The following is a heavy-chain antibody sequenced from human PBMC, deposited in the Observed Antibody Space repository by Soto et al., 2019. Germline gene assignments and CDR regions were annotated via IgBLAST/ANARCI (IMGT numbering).Heavy chain of an antibody. V-gene: IGHV3-48*01. CDR2: ISSSSSTI. CDR1: WFPFSSYG. Sequence: SGGSLRLSCAASWFPFSSYGIPLVRQAPGKGLEWVSYISSSSSTIYYADSVKGRFTISRDNAKNSLYLQMNSLRAEDTAVYYCASISNVVVPWGQGTLVTVSS. D-gene: IGHD2-2*01. J-gene: IGHJ4*02. CDR3: ASISNVVVP.